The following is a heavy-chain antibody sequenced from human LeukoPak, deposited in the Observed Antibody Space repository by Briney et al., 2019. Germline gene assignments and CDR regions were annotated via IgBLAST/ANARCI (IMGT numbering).Heavy chain of an antibody. V-gene: IGHV3-21*01. J-gene: IGHJ4*02. CDR3: ARDSGLLPIVTYYFDS. CDR2: ISSSSSYM. D-gene: IGHD3-22*01. Sequence: PGGSLRLSCAASGFTFSNYPMHWVRQAPGKGLEGFSSISSSSSYMYYADSMRGRFTISRDSAQNSLYLQMNGLKAEDTAVYYCARDSGLLPIVTYYFDSWGQGTLVTVSS. CDR1: GFTFSNYP.